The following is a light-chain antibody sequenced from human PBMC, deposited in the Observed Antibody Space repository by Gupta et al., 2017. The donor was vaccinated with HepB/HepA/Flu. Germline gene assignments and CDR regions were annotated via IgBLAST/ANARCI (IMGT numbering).Light chain of an antibody. CDR2: GAA. Sequence: EIVMTPSPAPLFVSPGERATLSCRTSQSISSNLAWYQQKPGQAPRLLIFGAATRATGVPATFSGSGSGTEFTLTISSLQSEDFAVYYCQHYNNWPPAFGQGTKVEIK. CDR3: QHYNNWPPA. V-gene: IGKV3-15*01. J-gene: IGKJ1*01. CDR1: QSISSN.